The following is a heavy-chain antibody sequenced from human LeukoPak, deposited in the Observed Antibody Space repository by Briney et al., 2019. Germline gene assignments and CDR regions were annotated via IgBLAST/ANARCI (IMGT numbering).Heavy chain of an antibody. D-gene: IGHD3-22*01. CDR1: GGSIGSSSYY. V-gene: IGHV4-39*01. J-gene: IGHJ5*02. CDR3: ARQRGYHYDSTTNRFSDL. Sequence: SETLSLTCTVSGGSIGSSSYYWGWIRQPPGKGLEWIGSIYYSGNAYYNPSLRSRVSISVDTSKNQFSLRLSSVTAADTAVYYCARQRGYHYDSTTNRFSDLWGQGTRVTVSS. CDR2: IYYSGNA.